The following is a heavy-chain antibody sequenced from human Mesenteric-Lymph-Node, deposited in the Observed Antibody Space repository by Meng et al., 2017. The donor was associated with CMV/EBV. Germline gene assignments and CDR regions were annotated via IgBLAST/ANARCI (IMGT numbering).Heavy chain of an antibody. CDR1: GYTFTSYG. V-gene: IGHV1-18*01. J-gene: IGHJ6*02. Sequence: ASVKVSCKASGYTFTSYGISWVRQAPGQGLEWMGWISAYNGNTNYAQKLQGRVTMTTDTSTSTAYMELRSLRSDDTAVYYCARADYCSSTSCHNPGDYYYGLDVWGQGTTVTVSS. D-gene: IGHD2-2*01. CDR2: ISAYNGNT. CDR3: ARADYCSSTSCHNPGDYYYGLDV.